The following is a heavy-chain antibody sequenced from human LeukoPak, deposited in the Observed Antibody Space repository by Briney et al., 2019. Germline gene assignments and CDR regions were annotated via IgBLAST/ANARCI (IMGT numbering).Heavy chain of an antibody. CDR3: ARGFPSSSRWFDP. Sequence: SETLSLTCAVYGGSFSGYYWSWIRQPPGKGLEWVGEINHSGSTHHNPCLKSRVTISVDTSKNQFSLKLQSVTAADTAVYYCARGFPSSSRWFDPWGKRTLVTVSS. J-gene: IGHJ5*02. D-gene: IGHD6-6*01. CDR2: INHSGST. CDR1: GGSFSGYY. V-gene: IGHV4-34*01.